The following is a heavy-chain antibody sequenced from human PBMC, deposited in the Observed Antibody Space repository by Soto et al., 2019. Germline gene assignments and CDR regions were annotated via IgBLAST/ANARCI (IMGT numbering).Heavy chain of an antibody. J-gene: IGHJ4*02. Sequence: QVQLQESGPGLVKPSQTLSLTCTVSGGSISSGDYYWGWIRQPPGKGLEWIGYIFYSGSTYYNPSIKSRITISXXXXKXQXSXXXSSXXAXDTAVYYCARLRPSLIDYWGQGTLVTVSS. D-gene: IGHD4-17*01. CDR1: GGSISSGDYY. CDR2: IFYSGST. CDR3: ARLRPSLIDY. V-gene: IGHV4-30-4*01.